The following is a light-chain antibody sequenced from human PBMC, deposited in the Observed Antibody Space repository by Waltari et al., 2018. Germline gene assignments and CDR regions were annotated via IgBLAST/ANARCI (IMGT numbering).Light chain of an antibody. V-gene: IGLV3-1*01. CDR3: QSWDSTTV. Sequence: SYELTQPPSVSVSPGQTARTTCPRHNWGHQYVCGYQQKPGQSPVLVIYQDDKRPSGIPERFSGSNSGNTATLTIGGTQAMDEADYYCQSWDSTTVFGGGTKLTVL. J-gene: IGLJ2*01. CDR2: QDD. CDR1: NWGHQY.